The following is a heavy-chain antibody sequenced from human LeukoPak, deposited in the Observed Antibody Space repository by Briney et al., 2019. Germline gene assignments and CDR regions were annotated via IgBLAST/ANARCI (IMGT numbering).Heavy chain of an antibody. CDR2: ISSNSTYI. CDR3: ASPRYCSGGTCYGWAY. CDR1: GFTFRTYS. Sequence: GGSLRLSCAASGFTFRTYSMYWVRQAPGKGLEWVSSISSNSTYIYYADSLKGRFTTSRDNAKNSLYLQMNSLRAEDSAVYYCASPRYCSGGTCYGWAYWGQGTLVTVSS. D-gene: IGHD2-15*01. V-gene: IGHV3-21*01. J-gene: IGHJ4*02.